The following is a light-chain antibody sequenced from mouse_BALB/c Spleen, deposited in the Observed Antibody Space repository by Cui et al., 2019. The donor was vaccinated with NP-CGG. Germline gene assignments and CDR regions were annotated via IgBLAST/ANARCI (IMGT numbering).Light chain of an antibody. CDR1: TGAVTTTNY. V-gene: IGLV1*01. CDR2: GTN. CDR3: ALWYSNHWV. J-gene: IGLJ1*01. Sequence: SVVTLEYALTTSPGETVTLTCRSSTGAVTTTNYANWVQEKPDHLFTGLIGGTNNRAPGVPARFSGSLIGDKAALTITGAQTEDEAIYFCALWYSNHWVFGGGTKLTVL.